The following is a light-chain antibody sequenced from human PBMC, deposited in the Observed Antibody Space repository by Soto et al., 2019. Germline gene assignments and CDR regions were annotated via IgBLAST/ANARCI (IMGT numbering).Light chain of an antibody. CDR2: AAS. CDR1: QTISSH. J-gene: IGKJ5*01. CDR3: QQRYTTPIT. V-gene: IGKV1-39*01. Sequence: DIQMTQSPSTRSSSLGDRVTITCRASQTISSHLNWYQQKPGKAPNLLVYAASSLQSGVPSRFTVSGSGTDFTLTISRLQNEDFATYFCQQRYTTPITFGQGTRLEIK.